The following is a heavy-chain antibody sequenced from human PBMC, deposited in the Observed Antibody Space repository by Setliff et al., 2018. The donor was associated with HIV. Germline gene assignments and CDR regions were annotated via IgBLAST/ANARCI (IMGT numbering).Heavy chain of an antibody. J-gene: IGHJ6*02. CDR3: TRDSPGGNSYYYGMDV. V-gene: IGHV7-4-1*02. D-gene: IGHD2-15*01. Sequence: ASVKVSCKASGYTFTTYPMNWVRQAPGQGLEWMGWINTNAGNSIYAQGFTGRFVFSFDTSDSTAYLQISDLKAEDTAVYYCTRDSPGGNSYYYGMDVWGQGTTVTVSS. CDR2: INTNAGNS. CDR1: GYTFTTYP.